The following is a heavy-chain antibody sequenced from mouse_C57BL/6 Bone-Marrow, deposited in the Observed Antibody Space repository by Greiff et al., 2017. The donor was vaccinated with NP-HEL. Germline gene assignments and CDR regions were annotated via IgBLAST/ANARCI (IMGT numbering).Heavy chain of an antibody. J-gene: IGHJ2*01. CDR2: INTSTGGT. CDR1: GYSFTGYY. Sequence: VQLQQSGPELVKPGASVKISCKASGYSFTGYYLNWVKQSPETSLECIGEINTSTGGTTYNQKFTAKATLTVDKSSRTASMQLKSLTSEDSAVYYCARSKGKALDYWGQGTTLTVSS. V-gene: IGHV1-42*01. CDR3: ARSKGKALDY. D-gene: IGHD2-1*01.